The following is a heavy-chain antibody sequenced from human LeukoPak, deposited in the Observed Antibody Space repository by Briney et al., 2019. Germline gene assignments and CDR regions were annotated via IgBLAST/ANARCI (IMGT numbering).Heavy chain of an antibody. CDR2: ISGSGGST. CDR1: GFTFSSYA. V-gene: IGHV3-23*01. Sequence: PGGSLRLSCAASGFTFSSYAMSWVRQAPGKGLEWVSAISGSGGSTYYADSVKGRFTISRDNSKNTLYLQMNSLRAEDTAVYYCAKDGAYGSGSLYYFDYWGQGTLVTVSS. CDR3: AKDGAYGSGSLYYFDY. J-gene: IGHJ4*02. D-gene: IGHD3-10*01.